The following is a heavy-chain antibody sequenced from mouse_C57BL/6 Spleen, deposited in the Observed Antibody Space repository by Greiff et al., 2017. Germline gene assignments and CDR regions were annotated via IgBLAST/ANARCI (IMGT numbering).Heavy chain of an antibody. V-gene: IGHV1-54*01. D-gene: IGHD1-1*01. CDR3: ARNYHYFDY. CDR2: INPGSGGT. CDR1: GYAFTNYL. J-gene: IGHJ2*01. Sequence: QVQLQQPGAELVRPGTSVKVSCKASGYAFTNYLIEWVKQRPGQGLEWIGVINPGSGGTNYNEKFKGKATLTADKSSSTAYMQLSSLTSEDSAVYFCARNYHYFDYWGQGTTLTVSS.